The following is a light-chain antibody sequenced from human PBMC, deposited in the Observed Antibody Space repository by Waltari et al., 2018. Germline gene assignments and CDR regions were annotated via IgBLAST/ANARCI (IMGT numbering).Light chain of an antibody. CDR3: CSYAGSSPHVV. Sequence: QSALTQPASVSGSPGQSITISCTATSSDFGSYRFVSWYPKHPGKAPKLMIYGGSQRTSGISNRFSGSKSGNTASLTISGLRAEDEADYYCCSYAGSSPHVVFGGGTKLTVL. CDR2: GGS. V-gene: IGLV2-23*01. CDR1: SSDFGSYRF. J-gene: IGLJ2*01.